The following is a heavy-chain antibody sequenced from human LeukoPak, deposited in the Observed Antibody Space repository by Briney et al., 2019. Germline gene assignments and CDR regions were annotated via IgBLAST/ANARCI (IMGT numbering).Heavy chain of an antibody. CDR1: GYTFTSYG. V-gene: IGHV1-46*01. CDR2: INPSGGST. Sequence: ASVKVSCKASGYTFTSYGISWVRQAPGQGLEWMGIINPSGGSTSYAQKFQGRVTMTRDMSTSTVYMELSSLRSEDTAVYYCARANWGWVGGGGYYFDYWGQGTLVTVSS. D-gene: IGHD7-27*01. J-gene: IGHJ4*02. CDR3: ARANWGWVGGGGYYFDY.